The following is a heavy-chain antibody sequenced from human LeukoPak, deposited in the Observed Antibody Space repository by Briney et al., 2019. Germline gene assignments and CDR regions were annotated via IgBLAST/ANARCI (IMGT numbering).Heavy chain of an antibody. J-gene: IGHJ3*02. CDR2: ISYDGSSK. V-gene: IGHV3-30*03. CDR3: ARARSSYGYGDAFDI. CDR1: GFTFNNYN. D-gene: IGHD5-18*01. Sequence: GGSLRLSCAASGFTFNNYNMNWVRQAPGKGLEWVAAISYDGSSKYYADSVKGRFTISRDNSKNTLYLQMNSLRAEDTAVYYCARARSSYGYGDAFDIWGQGTMVTVSS.